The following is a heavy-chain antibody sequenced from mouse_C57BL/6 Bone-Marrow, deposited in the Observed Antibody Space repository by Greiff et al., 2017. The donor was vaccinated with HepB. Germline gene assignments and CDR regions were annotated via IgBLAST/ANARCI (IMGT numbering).Heavy chain of an antibody. V-gene: IGHV14-2*01. CDR3: APYYYGSSPYYFDY. J-gene: IGHJ2*01. Sequence: VHVKQSGAELVKPGASVKLSCTASGFNIKDYYMHWVKQRTEQGLEWIGRIDPEDGETKYAPKFQGKATITADTSSNTAYLQLSSLTSEDTAVYYCAPYYYGSSPYYFDYWGQGTTLTVSS. CDR2: IDPEDGET. CDR1: GFNIKDYY. D-gene: IGHD1-1*01.